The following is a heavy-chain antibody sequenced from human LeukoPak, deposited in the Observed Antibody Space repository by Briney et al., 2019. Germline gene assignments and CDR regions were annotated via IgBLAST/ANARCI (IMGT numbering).Heavy chain of an antibody. V-gene: IGHV3-33*03. J-gene: IGHJ3*01. Sequence: GGSLRLSCAASGFIFSSYGMHWVRQAPGKGLEWVAVILSDGSKDFYADSVKGRFTISRDNAKNSLYLQMNSLRAEDTAVYYCTCDLDRSDGLWGQGTMVTVSS. D-gene: IGHD2-8*01. CDR2: ILSDGSKD. CDR3: TCDLDRSDGL. CDR1: GFIFSSYG.